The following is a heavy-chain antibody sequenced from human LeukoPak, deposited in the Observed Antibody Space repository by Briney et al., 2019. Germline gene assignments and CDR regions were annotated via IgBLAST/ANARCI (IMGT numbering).Heavy chain of an antibody. CDR1: GFTFSSYW. CDR3: ARRERLGYSYGRGTLDI. D-gene: IGHD5-18*01. J-gene: IGHJ3*02. CDR2: IKQDGSDK. Sequence: PGGSLRLSCAASGFTFSSYWMSWIRQAPGKGLEWVANIKQDGSDKYYVDSVKGRFTISRDNSRNTLYLQMNSLRVEDTAVYYCARRERLGYSYGRGTLDIWGQGTMVTVSS. V-gene: IGHV3-7*04.